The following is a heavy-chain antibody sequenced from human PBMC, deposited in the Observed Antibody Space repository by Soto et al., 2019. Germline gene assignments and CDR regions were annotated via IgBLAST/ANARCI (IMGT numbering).Heavy chain of an antibody. CDR3: AKDIKVNTVFGVVMSEYFQH. D-gene: IGHD3-3*01. V-gene: IGHV3-23*01. J-gene: IGHJ1*01. Sequence: GGSLRLSCAASGFTFSSYAMSWVRQAPGKGLEWVSAISGSGGSTYYADSVKGRFTISRDNSKNTLYLQMNSLRAEDTAVYYCAKDIKVNTVFGVVMSEYFQHWGQGTLVTVSS. CDR2: ISGSGGST. CDR1: GFTFSSYA.